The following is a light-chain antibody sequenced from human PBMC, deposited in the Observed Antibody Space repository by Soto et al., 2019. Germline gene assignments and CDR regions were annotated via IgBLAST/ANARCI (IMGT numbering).Light chain of an antibody. CDR1: QTISSW. Sequence: DIQMTQSPSTLSGSVGDRVTITCRASQTISSWLAWYQQKPGKTPKLLIYKASTLKSGVPSRFSGSGSGTVFTLTISGLQPDDFATYYFQHYNSYSEAFGQGTKVELK. CDR2: KAS. J-gene: IGKJ1*01. CDR3: QHYNSYSEA. V-gene: IGKV1-5*03.